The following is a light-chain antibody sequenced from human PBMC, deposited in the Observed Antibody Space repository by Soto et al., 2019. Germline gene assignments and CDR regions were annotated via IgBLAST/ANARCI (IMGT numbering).Light chain of an antibody. Sequence: QSALTQPASVSGSPGQSITISCTGTSSDVGSYNLVSWYQQHPGKAPKLMIYEVSKRPSGVSNRFSGSKSGNTASLTISGLQAEDEADYYCCSYAGSSTLFGGGTQLPS. J-gene: IGLJ3*02. CDR3: CSYAGSSTL. CDR1: SSDVGSYNL. V-gene: IGLV2-23*02. CDR2: EVS.